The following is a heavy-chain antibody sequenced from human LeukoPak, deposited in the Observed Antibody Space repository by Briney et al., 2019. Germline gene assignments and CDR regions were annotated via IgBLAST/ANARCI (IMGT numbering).Heavy chain of an antibody. Sequence: PGGSLRLSCAASGFTFSTYSMSWVRQAPGKGLEWVSTVSTSGSSTYEADSVMGRFTIHRAHSKDTLSLQMNRRRAENSDVYYCAKGLNGYGSGSYSHLDAFDIWGQGTLVTASS. CDR3: AKGLNGYGSGSYSHLDAFDI. CDR1: GFTFSTYS. V-gene: IGHV3-23*01. D-gene: IGHD3-10*01. CDR2: VSTSGSST. J-gene: IGHJ3*02.